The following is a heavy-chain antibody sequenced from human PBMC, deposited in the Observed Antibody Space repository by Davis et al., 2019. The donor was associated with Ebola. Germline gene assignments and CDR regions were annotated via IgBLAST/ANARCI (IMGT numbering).Heavy chain of an antibody. D-gene: IGHD2-2*01. J-gene: IGHJ5*02. V-gene: IGHV1-69*13. CDR3: ARASALYNWFDP. Sequence: SVQVSCKASGGTFSSYAISWVRQAPGQGLEWMGGIIPIFGTANYAQKFQGRVTITADESTSTAYMELSSLRSEDTAVYYCARASALYNWFDPWGQGTLVTVSS. CDR2: IIPIFGTA. CDR1: GGTFSSYA.